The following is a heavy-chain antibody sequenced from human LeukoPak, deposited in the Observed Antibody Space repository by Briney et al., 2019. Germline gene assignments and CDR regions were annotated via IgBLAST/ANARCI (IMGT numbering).Heavy chain of an antibody. J-gene: IGHJ6*02. V-gene: IGHV4-39*01. CDR2: IYYSGST. Sequence: SETLSLTCTVSGGSISSSSYYWGWIRQPPGKGLEWIGSIYYSGSTYYNPSLKSRVTISVDTSKNQFSLKLSSVTAADTAVYYCARQRSQWLVPDYGMDVWGQGTTVTVSS. CDR1: GGSISSSSYY. D-gene: IGHD6-19*01. CDR3: ARQRSQWLVPDYGMDV.